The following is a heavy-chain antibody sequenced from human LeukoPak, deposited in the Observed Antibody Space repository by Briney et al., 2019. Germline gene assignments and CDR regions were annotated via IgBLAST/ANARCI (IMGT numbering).Heavy chain of an antibody. CDR1: GFTVSSNY. D-gene: IGHD3-22*01. Sequence: PGGSLRLSCAASGFTVSSNYMSWVRQAPGKGLEWVSVIYSGGSTYYADSVKGRFTISRDNSKNTLYLQMNSLRAEDTAVYYCARVRYYYDSSGYYWGYYYMDVWGKGTTVTVSS. V-gene: IGHV3-53*01. CDR2: IYSGGST. J-gene: IGHJ6*03. CDR3: ARVRYYYDSSGYYWGYYYMDV.